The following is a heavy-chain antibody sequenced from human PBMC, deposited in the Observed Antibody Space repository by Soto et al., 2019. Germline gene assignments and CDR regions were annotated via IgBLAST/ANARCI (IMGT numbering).Heavy chain of an antibody. CDR1: GFIFSSYA. J-gene: IGHJ4*02. Sequence: QVQLVESGGGVVQPGRSLRLSCAASGFIFSSYAMHWVRQAPGKGLEWVAVISSDGSSRYYADSVGGRFTISRDNSESTVYLHMSSLSGDDTSVFYCAKAPWNLAHTDYVAFWRQGTLVPVSS. D-gene: IGHD1-1*01. CDR2: ISSDGSSR. CDR3: AKAPWNLAHTDYVAF. V-gene: IGHV3-30-3*01.